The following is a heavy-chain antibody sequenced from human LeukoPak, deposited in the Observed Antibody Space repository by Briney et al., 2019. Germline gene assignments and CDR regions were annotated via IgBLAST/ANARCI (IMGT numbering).Heavy chain of an antibody. V-gene: IGHV1-2*02. D-gene: IGHD2-2*01. CDR2: INPNSGGT. CDR3: ASGCSSTSCYEYYFDY. Sequence: ASVKVSSKASGYTFTGYYMHWVRQAPGQGLEWMGWINPNSGGTNYAQRFQGRVTMTRDTSISTAYMELSRLRSDDTAVYYCASGCSSTSCYEYYFDYWGQGTLVTVSS. CDR1: GYTFTGYY. J-gene: IGHJ4*02.